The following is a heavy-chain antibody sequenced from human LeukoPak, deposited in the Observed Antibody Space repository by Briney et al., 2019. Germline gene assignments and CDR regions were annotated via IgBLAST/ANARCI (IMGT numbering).Heavy chain of an antibody. V-gene: IGHV4-30-4*08. CDR2: IYYSGST. D-gene: IGHD3-3*01. J-gene: IGHJ4*02. CDR1: GGSISSGDYY. Sequence: SETLSLTCTVSGGSISSGDYYWSWIRQPPGKGLEWIGYIYYSGSTYYNPSLKSRVTISVDRSKSQFSLMLSSVTAADTAVYYCARAKGPPRYYDFWSGDYYFDYWGQGTLVTVSS. CDR3: ARAKGPPRYYDFWSGDYYFDY.